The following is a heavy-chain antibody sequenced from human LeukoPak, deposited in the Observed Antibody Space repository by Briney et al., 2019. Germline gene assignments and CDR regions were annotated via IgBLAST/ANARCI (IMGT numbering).Heavy chain of an antibody. D-gene: IGHD7-27*01. J-gene: IGHJ6*03. Sequence: PSETLSLTCAVYGGSFSGYYWSWVRQPPGKGLEWIGEIYHSGSTNYNPSLKSRVTISVDKSKNQFSLKLSSVTAADTAVYYCARGWAHYYYYMDVWGKGTTVTVSS. CDR2: IYHSGST. CDR3: ARGWAHYYYYMDV. V-gene: IGHV4-34*01. CDR1: GGSFSGYY.